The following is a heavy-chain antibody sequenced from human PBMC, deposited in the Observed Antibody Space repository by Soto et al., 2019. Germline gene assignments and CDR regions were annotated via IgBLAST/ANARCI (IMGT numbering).Heavy chain of an antibody. CDR3: AREGGVDTAMAEIRRPMDV. CDR1: GGSISSGGYY. V-gene: IGHV4-31*03. J-gene: IGHJ6*02. CDR2: IYYSGST. D-gene: IGHD5-18*01. Sequence: SETLSLTCTVSGGSISSGGYYWSWIRQHPGKGLEWIGYIYYSGSTYYNPSLKSRVTISVDTSKNQFSLKLSSVTAADTAVYYCAREGGVDTAMAEIRRPMDVWGQGTTVTVSS.